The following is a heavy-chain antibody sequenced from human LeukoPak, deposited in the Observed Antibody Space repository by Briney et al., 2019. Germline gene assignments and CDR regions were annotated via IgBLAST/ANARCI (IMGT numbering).Heavy chain of an antibody. Sequence: SQTLSLTCTVSGGSISSGGYYWSWVRQPPGKGLEWIGYIYYSGSTNYNPSLKSRVTISVDTSKNQFSLKLSSVTAADTAVYYCARSELLWFGGVNSGFDYWGQGTLVTVS. CDR2: IYYSGST. D-gene: IGHD3-10*01. CDR1: GGSISSGGYY. CDR3: ARSELLWFGGVNSGFDY. V-gene: IGHV4-61*08. J-gene: IGHJ4*02.